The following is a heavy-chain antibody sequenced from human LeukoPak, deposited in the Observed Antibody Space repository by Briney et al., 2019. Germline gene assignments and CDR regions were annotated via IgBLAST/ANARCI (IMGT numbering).Heavy chain of an antibody. D-gene: IGHD3-22*01. J-gene: IGHJ4*02. CDR3: ARDPGLSYYYDSSGYFDY. Sequence: GGSLRLSCAASGFTFSRYGMHWVRQAPGKGLEWVAVIWYDGSNKYYADSVKGRFTISRDNSKNTLYLQMNSLRAEDTAVYYCARDPGLSYYYDSSGYFDYWGQGTLVTVSS. CDR1: GFTFSRYG. CDR2: IWYDGSNK. V-gene: IGHV3-33*08.